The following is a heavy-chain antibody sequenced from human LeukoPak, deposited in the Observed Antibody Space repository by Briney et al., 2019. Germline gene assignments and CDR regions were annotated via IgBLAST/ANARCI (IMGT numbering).Heavy chain of an antibody. CDR2: IYTTGNT. V-gene: IGHV4-4*07. CDR3: ARVTAMAWFDP. J-gene: IGHJ5*02. D-gene: IGHD5-18*01. CDR1: GGSISSYY. Sequence: PSETLSLTCTVSGGSISSYYWSWIRQPAGKGLECIGPIYTTGNTNYNPSLKSRVTMSVDTSKNQFSLKLSSVTAADTAVYYCARVTAMAWFDPWGQGTLVTVSS.